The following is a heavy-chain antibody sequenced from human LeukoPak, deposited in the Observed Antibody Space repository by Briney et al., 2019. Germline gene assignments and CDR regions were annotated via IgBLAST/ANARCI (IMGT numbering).Heavy chain of an antibody. CDR1: GFSFSNYS. Sequence: GGSLRLSCAASGFSFSNYSINWVRQAPGKGLEWVSVIYSGGSTYYADSVKGRFTISRDNSKNTLYLQMNSLRAEDTAVYYCARVTSGSYHDYWGQGTLVTVSS. D-gene: IGHD1-26*01. J-gene: IGHJ4*02. CDR2: IYSGGST. CDR3: ARVTSGSYHDY. V-gene: IGHV3-66*01.